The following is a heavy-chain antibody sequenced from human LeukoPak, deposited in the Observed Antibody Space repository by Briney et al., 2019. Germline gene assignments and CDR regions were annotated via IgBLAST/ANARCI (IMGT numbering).Heavy chain of an antibody. Sequence: SETLSLTCTVSGASISSSSSYWGWIRQPPGKGLEWIGGIYYSGSTYYNPSLKSRVTISVDTSKNQFSLKLSSVTVADTAAYYCARHRFFDWLSPFDYWGQGTLVTVSS. V-gene: IGHV4-39*01. CDR1: GASISSSSSY. CDR3: ARHRFFDWLSPFDY. CDR2: IYYSGST. D-gene: IGHD3-9*01. J-gene: IGHJ4*02.